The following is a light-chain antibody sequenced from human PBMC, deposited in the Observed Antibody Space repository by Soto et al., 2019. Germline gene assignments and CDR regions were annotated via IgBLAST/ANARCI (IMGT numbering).Light chain of an antibody. CDR1: QTISSW. V-gene: IGKV1-5*03. Sequence: DIQMTQSPSTLSGSVGDRVTITCRASQTISSWLAWYQQKPGKAPKLLIYKASTLKSGVPSRFSGSGSGAEFTLTISSLQTDDLATYYCQHYNSYSEAFGHGTKV. J-gene: IGKJ1*01. CDR3: QHYNSYSEA. CDR2: KAS.